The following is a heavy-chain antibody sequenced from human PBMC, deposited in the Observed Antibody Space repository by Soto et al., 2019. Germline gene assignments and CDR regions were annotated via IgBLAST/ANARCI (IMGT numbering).Heavy chain of an antibody. CDR1: GGSISNYY. D-gene: IGHD5-18*01. V-gene: IGHV4-59*01. CDR3: ACIFSGGYGYGFYYYGMDV. CDR2: IYYSGST. Sequence: PSETLSLTCTVSGGSISNYYWTWIRQPPGKGLEWIGYIYYSGSTNYNPSLKSRVTISVDTSKNQFSLKLSSVTAADTAVYYCACIFSGGYGYGFYYYGMDVWGQGTTVTVSS. J-gene: IGHJ6*02.